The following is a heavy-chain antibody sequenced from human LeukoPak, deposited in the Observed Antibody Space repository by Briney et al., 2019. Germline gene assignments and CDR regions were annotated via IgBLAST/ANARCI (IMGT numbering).Heavy chain of an antibody. J-gene: IGHJ5*02. D-gene: IGHD3-22*01. Sequence: GGSLRLSCAASGFTFSTYAMMWVRQAPGKGLECVSAIGGSCGSTYYADSVKGRFTIYRDNSKNTLYLRRNSLGAEDTAVYYCAKSRWGYYDCGESWGQGTLVTVSS. CDR3: AKSRWGYYDCGES. V-gene: IGHV3-23*01. CDR1: GFTFSTYA. CDR2: IGGSCGST.